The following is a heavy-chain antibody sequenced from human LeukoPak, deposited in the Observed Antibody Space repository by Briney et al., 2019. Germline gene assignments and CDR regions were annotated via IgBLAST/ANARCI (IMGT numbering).Heavy chain of an antibody. D-gene: IGHD6-13*01. CDR2: INPNSSGT. CDR3: ARGPPIASAGTEFDY. J-gene: IGHJ4*02. CDR1: GYTFTSYY. V-gene: IGHV1-2*02. Sequence: GASVKVSCKASGYTFTSYYMHWVRQAPGQGLEWMGWINPNSSGTNYAQNFQDRVTMTRDTSISTAYMELSRQRSDDTAVYYCARGPPIASAGTEFDYWGQGTLVTVSS.